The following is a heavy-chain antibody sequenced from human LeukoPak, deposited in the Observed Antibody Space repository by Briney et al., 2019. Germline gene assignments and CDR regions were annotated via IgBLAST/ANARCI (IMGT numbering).Heavy chain of an antibody. Sequence: PSETLSPTCGVSGGSVISTNWWTWVRQPPGKGLEWIGEVHLDGRTNYNPSLESRLTISVDLSENHVSLKLTSVTAAATAVYYCAREGGFYRPLDYSGQGTLVTVSS. V-gene: IGHV4-4*02. CDR3: AREGGFYRPLDY. CDR2: VHLDGRT. CDR1: GGSVISTNW. J-gene: IGHJ4*02. D-gene: IGHD3-3*01.